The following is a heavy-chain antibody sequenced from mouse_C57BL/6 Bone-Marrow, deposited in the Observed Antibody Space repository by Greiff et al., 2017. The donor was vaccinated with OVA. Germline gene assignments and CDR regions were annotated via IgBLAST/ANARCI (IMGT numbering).Heavy chain of an antibody. V-gene: IGHV14-4*01. CDR3: TSYGNFDY. Sequence: VQLKESGAELVRPGASVQLSCTASGFNIKDDYMPWVKQRPEQGLEWIGWIDPENGDTEYASKFQGKATITADTSSNTAYLQLSSLTSEDTAVYYCTSYGNFDYWGQGTTLTVSS. D-gene: IGHD2-1*01. CDR2: IDPENGDT. CDR1: GFNIKDDY. J-gene: IGHJ2*01.